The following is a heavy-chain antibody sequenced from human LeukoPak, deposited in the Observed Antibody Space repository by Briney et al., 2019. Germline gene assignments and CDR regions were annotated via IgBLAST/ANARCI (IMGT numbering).Heavy chain of an antibody. D-gene: IGHD6-19*01. CDR2: IYYSGST. CDR1: GGSISSYY. Sequence: SETLSLTCTVSGGSISSYYWSWLRQPPGKGLEWIGYIYYSGSTNYNPSLKSRVTISVDTSKNQFSLKLSSVTAADTAVYYCARGGHGYSSGWDNYFDYWGQGTLVTVSS. V-gene: IGHV4-59*01. J-gene: IGHJ4*02. CDR3: ARGGHGYSSGWDNYFDY.